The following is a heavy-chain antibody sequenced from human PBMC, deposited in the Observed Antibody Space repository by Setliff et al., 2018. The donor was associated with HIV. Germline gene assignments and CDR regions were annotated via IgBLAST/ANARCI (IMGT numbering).Heavy chain of an antibody. CDR3: AADPQTGTTSYDAFDI. Sequence: SVKVSCKASGFTFTNSAVQWVRQARGQRLEWIGWIVVGSGDTNYAQKFQERVTITRDMSTSRAYMELSGLRTEDTAVYYCAADPQTGTTSYDAFDIWGQGTVVTVS. CDR1: GFTFTNSA. J-gene: IGHJ3*02. CDR2: IVVGSGDT. V-gene: IGHV1-58*01. D-gene: IGHD1-7*01.